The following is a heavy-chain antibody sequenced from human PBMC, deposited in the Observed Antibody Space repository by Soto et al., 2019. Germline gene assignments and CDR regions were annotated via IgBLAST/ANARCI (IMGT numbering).Heavy chain of an antibody. V-gene: IGHV6-1*01. CDR3: ARSGPGGYIDH. CDR1: GDSVSSKNAA. D-gene: IGHD2-15*01. CDR2: TYYRSKWHS. J-gene: IGHJ4*02. Sequence: SQTLSLTCDISGDSVSSKNAAWNWIRQSPSRGLEWLGRTYYRSKWHSGYAVSVRSRVSISPGTSKNRFSLQLNSVTPDDTAVYYCARSGPGGYIDHWGRGTLVTVSS.